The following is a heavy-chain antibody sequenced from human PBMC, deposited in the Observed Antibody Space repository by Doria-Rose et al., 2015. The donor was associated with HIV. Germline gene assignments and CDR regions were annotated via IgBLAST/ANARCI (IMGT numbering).Heavy chain of an antibody. CDR1: GVSLSSPGVG. V-gene: IGHV2-26*01. CDR3: ARIKSSRWYHKYYFDF. D-gene: IGHD6-13*01. J-gene: IGHJ4*02. Sequence: QVQLVQSGPVLVKPTETLTLTCTVSGVSLSSPGVGVSWIRQPPGKALEWLANIFSDDERSYKTSLKSRLTISRGTSKSQVVLTMTDMDPVDTATYYCARIKSSRWYHKYYFDFWGQGTLVIVS. CDR2: IFSDDER.